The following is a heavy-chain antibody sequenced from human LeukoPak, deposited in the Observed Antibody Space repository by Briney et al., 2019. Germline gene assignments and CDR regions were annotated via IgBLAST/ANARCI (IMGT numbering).Heavy chain of an antibody. CDR3: ARRPSGSYYFDY. V-gene: IGHV4-30-2*01. CDR2: IYHSGST. Sequence: KASETLSLTCAVSGGSISSGGYSWSWIRQPPGKGLEWIGYIYHSGSTYYNPSLKSRVTISVDRSKNQFSLKLSSVTAADTAVYYCARRPSGSYYFDYWGQGTLVTVSS. D-gene: IGHD1-26*01. CDR1: GGSISSGGYS. J-gene: IGHJ4*02.